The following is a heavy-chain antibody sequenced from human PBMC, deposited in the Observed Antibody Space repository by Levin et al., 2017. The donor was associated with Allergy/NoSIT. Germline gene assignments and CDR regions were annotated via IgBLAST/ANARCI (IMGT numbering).Heavy chain of an antibody. CDR1: GGSISSSSYY. Sequence: SETLSLTCTVSGGSISSSSYYWGWIRQPPGKGLEWIGSIYYSGSTYYNPSLKSRVTISVDTSKNQFSLKLSSVTAADTAVYYCARHSTGYYYGSGSRYVHWFDPWGQGTLVTVSS. CDR2: IYYSGST. CDR3: ARHSTGYYYGSGSRYVHWFDP. J-gene: IGHJ5*02. V-gene: IGHV4-39*01. D-gene: IGHD3-10*01.